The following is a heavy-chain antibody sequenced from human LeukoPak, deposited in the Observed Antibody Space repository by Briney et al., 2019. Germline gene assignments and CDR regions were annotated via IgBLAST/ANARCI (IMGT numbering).Heavy chain of an antibody. D-gene: IGHD3-9*01. Sequence: ASVKVSCKASGYTFTGYYMHWVRQAPGQGLEWMGWINPNSGGTNYAQKFQGRVTMTRDTSISTAYMELSRLRSDDTAVYYCARDGYDILTGYLLDYWGQGTLVTVSS. V-gene: IGHV1-2*02. CDR2: INPNSGGT. CDR3: ARDGYDILTGYLLDY. CDR1: GYTFTGYY. J-gene: IGHJ4*02.